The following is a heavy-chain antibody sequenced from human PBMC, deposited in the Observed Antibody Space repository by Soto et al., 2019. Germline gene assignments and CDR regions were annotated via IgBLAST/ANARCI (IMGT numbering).Heavy chain of an antibody. CDR3: AIYDDYSDNGLDY. CDR1: GFSFSRHG. Sequence: QVQLVESGGGVVQPGRSLKLSCEATGFSFSRHGMHWVRQAPGKGLEWLAVILSDGSAEEYAGSVQGRFTISRDNSKNVLYLEMNNLRAEDTSVDYCAIYDDYSDNGLDYWGRGVLVTVSS. J-gene: IGHJ4*02. V-gene: IGHV3-33*01. CDR2: ILSDGSAE. D-gene: IGHD4-17*01.